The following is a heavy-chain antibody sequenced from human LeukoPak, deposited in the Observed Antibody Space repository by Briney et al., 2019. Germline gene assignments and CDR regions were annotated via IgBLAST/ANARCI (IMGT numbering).Heavy chain of an antibody. D-gene: IGHD4-11*01. CDR3: AREVSDYHLDYNWFDP. Sequence: GESLKISCKGSGYSFTSYWIGWVRQMPGKGLEWMGIIYPGDSDTRYSPSFQGQVTISADKSISTAYLQWSSLKASDTAMYYCAREVSDYHLDYNWFDPWGQGTLVTVSS. V-gene: IGHV5-51*01. CDR2: IYPGDSDT. CDR1: GYSFTSYW. J-gene: IGHJ5*02.